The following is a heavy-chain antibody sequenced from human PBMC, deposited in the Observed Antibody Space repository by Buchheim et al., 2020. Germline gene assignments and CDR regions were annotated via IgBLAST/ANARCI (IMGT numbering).Heavy chain of an antibody. Sequence: QLQLQESGSGLVKPSQTLSLTCAVSGGSVSSGDYSWSWIRQPPGKGLEWIGYIYHSGSTYYNPSLKSRGTISVDRSKNQFSLKLSSVTAANTAINCCARGDDIYGMDAWGQGTT. CDR1: GGSVSSGDYS. D-gene: IGHD3-9*01. CDR2: IYHSGST. J-gene: IGHJ6*02. CDR3: ARGDDIYGMDA. V-gene: IGHV4-30-2*01.